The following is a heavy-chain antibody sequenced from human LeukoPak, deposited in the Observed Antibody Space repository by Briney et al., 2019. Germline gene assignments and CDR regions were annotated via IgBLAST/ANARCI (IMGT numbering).Heavy chain of an antibody. Sequence: GASVKVSCKASGYTFTSYYMHWVRQAPGQGLEWMGVINPSGGSTSYAQKSQGTVTMTRDTSTSTVYMELSSLRSEDTAVYYCARSDDSSGYRDYAEYFQQWGQGSLVTVS. CDR1: GYTFTSYY. J-gene: IGHJ1*01. V-gene: IGHV1-46*01. D-gene: IGHD3-22*01. CDR3: ARSDDSSGYRDYAEYFQQ. CDR2: INPSGGST.